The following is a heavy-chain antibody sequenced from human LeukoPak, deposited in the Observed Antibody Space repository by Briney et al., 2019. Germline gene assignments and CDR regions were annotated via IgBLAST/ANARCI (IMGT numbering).Heavy chain of an antibody. D-gene: IGHD6-13*01. J-gene: IGHJ3*02. CDR2: IYHNGTH. V-gene: IGHV4-4*02. CDR1: VGSISSGNW. Sequence: SGTLSLTCAVSVGSISSGNWWTWVRQSPGKGLEWIGEIYHNGTHNYNPSLKSRVTISVDTSKNQFSLKLSSVTAADTAVYYCARHKGSSWYSAFDIWGQGTMVTVSS. CDR3: ARHKGSSWYSAFDI.